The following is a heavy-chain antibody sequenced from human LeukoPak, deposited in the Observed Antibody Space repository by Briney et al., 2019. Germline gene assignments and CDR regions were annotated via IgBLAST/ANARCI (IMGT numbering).Heavy chain of an antibody. V-gene: IGHV3-15*01. Sequence: GSLRLSCAASGFTFNDAWMSLVRQAPGKGLEWVGRIQSKTDGGPPDYAAPVTGRFTISRDDSTNTLYLQVNSLKTEDTAVYYCTTDRGALTSWGQGTLVTVSS. CDR2: IQSKTDGGPP. CDR1: GFTFNDAW. J-gene: IGHJ5*02. CDR3: TTDRGALTS. D-gene: IGHD3-10*01.